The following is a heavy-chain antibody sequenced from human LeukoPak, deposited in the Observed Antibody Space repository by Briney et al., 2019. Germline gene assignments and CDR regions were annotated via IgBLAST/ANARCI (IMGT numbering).Heavy chain of an antibody. CDR2: IYYSGST. D-gene: IGHD5-12*01. V-gene: IGHV4-59*01. Sequence: PSETLSLTCTVSGGSISSYYWSWIRQPLGKGLEWIGYIYYSGSTNYNPSLKSRVTISVDTSKNQFSLKLSSVTAADTAVYYCARDGGYAFFDYWGQGTLVTVSS. J-gene: IGHJ4*02. CDR1: GGSISSYY. CDR3: ARDGGYAFFDY.